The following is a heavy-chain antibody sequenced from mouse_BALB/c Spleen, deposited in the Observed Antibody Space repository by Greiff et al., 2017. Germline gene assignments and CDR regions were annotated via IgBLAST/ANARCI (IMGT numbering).Heavy chain of an antibody. CDR1: GYTFSSYW. V-gene: IGHV1-9*01. CDR2: ILPGSGST. J-gene: IGHJ2*01. Sequence: VQLQQSGAELMKPGASVKISCKATGYTFSSYWIEWVKQRPGHGLEWIGEILPGSGSTNYNEKFKGKATFTADTSSNTAYMQLSSLTSEDSAVYYCARRLRYYYGSRDYFDYWGQGTTLTVSS. D-gene: IGHD1-1*01. CDR3: ARRLRYYYGSRDYFDY.